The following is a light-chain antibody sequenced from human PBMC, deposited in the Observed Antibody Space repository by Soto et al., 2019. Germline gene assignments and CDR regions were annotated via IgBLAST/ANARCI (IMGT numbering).Light chain of an antibody. Sequence: IVLTHSPATLSLSPGEIAALSCGASQTVTTYLAWYQQKPGQAPSLLIYAASNRATGIPARFTGSGSGTDFSLTISRLQPEDFAVYSCQQRRNWPQTFGPGTPVDIK. CDR1: QTVTTY. V-gene: IGKV3-11*01. CDR3: QQRRNWPQT. CDR2: AAS. J-gene: IGKJ1*01.